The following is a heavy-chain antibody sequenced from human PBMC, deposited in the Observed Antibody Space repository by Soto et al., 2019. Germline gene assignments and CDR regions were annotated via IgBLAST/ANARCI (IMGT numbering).Heavy chain of an antibody. J-gene: IGHJ5*02. Sequence: SETLSLTCAVYGGSFSGYYWSWIRQPPGKGLEWIGEINHSGSTNYNPSLKSRVTISVDTSKKQFSLKLSSMTAADTAVYYCARTSSTVTTWSLVGNWFDPWGQGTLVTVSS. CDR3: ARTSSTVTTWSLVGNWFDP. CDR1: GGSFSGYY. V-gene: IGHV4-34*01. CDR2: INHSGST. D-gene: IGHD4-17*01.